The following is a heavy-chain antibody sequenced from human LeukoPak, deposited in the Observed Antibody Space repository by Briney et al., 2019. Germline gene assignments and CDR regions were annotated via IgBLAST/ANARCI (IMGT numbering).Heavy chain of an antibody. D-gene: IGHD3-16*02. CDR1: GFTFSSYA. CDR2: ISYDGSNK. V-gene: IGHV3-30-3*01. CDR3: ARDRSDAFDI. J-gene: IGHJ3*02. Sequence: GRSLRLSCAASGFTFSSYAMHWVRQAPGKGLEWVAVISYDGSNKYYADSVKGRFTISRDNSKNTLCLQMNSLRAEDTAVYYCARDRSDAFDIWGQGTMVTVSS.